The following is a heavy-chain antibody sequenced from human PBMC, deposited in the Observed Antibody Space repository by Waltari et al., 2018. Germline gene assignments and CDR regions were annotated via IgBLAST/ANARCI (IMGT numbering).Heavy chain of an antibody. CDR1: GFTFSTFG. Sequence: QVHLVESGGGVVQPGESLRLSCVASGFTFSTFGMHWVRQAPGKGLEWRKVISYDGRETFSGDAVKGLFTTSRDNSKNTVFLQMNRLRAEDTAMYYCVKDIASFTVWGIIGNRDPFDMWGQGTMVTVSS. J-gene: IGHJ3*02. CDR3: VKDIASFTVWGIIGNRDPFDM. CDR2: ISYDGRET. V-gene: IGHV3-30*19. D-gene: IGHD3-16*01.